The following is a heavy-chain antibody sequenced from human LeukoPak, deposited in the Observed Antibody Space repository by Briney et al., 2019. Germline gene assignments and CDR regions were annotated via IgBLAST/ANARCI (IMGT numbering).Heavy chain of an antibody. D-gene: IGHD3-22*01. CDR1: GGSVNRGTFF. J-gene: IGHJ4*02. Sequence: SETLSPTCAVSGGSVNRGTFFWTWIRKPPGKGLEWIGYISNSGSTNYRPSLKSRVTISSDTSKTQFTLKLTSVTAADTAVYFCARSPSGYRFDSWGQGTLVTVSS. CDR3: ARSPSGYRFDS. V-gene: IGHV4-61*01. CDR2: ISNSGST.